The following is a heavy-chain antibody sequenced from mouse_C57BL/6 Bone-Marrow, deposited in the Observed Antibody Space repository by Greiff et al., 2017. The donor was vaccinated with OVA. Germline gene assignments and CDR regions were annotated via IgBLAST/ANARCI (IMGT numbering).Heavy chain of an antibody. CDR1: GFNIKDDY. CDR2: IDPENGDT. D-gene: IGHD4-1*01. CDR3: TRANWVYFDY. V-gene: IGHV14-4*01. J-gene: IGHJ2*01. Sequence: DVKLVESGAELVRPGASVKLSCTASGFNIKDDYMHWVKQRPEQGLEWIGWIDPENGDTEYASKFQGKATITADTSSNTAYLQLSSLTSEDTAVYYCTRANWVYFDYWGQGTTLTVSS.